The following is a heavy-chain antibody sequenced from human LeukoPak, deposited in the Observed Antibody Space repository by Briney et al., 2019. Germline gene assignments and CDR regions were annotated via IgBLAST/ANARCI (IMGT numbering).Heavy chain of an antibody. CDR1: GYTFSRYG. Sequence: ASVKVPCKASGYTFSRYGISRVRQAPGQGLEWMGWISAYNGNTKYAQRLQGRVTMTTDTSTSTAYMELRSLRSDNTAVYYCARTSYVRGSYRSDDAFDIWGQGTMVTVSS. D-gene: IGHD3-16*02. V-gene: IGHV1-18*01. CDR3: ARTSYVRGSYRSDDAFDI. J-gene: IGHJ3*02. CDR2: ISAYNGNT.